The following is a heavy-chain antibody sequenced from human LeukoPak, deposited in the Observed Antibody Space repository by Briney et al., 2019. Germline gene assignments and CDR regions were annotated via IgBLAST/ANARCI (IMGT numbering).Heavy chain of an antibody. D-gene: IGHD2-21*01. CDR1: GGSISSSSYY. V-gene: IGHV4-39*01. CDR2: IYYSGST. CDR3: ARGSYDYGDY. J-gene: IGHJ4*02. Sequence: SETLSLTCTVSGGSISSSSYYWGWIRQPPGKGLEWIGSIYYSGSTYYNPSLKSRVTISVDTSKNQFSLKLSSVTAADTAVYYCARGSYDYGDYWGQGTLVTVSS.